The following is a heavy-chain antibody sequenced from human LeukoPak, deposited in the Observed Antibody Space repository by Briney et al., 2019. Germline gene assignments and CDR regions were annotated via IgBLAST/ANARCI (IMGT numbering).Heavy chain of an antibody. Sequence: RGSLRLSCAASGFTFSSYAMSWVRQAPGKGLVWVSRLESDGSSTAYADSVKGRFTISRDNAENTVYLQMDSLRVEDTAVYYCASLGSRDASKGGDFWGQGTPVTVSS. J-gene: IGHJ4*02. CDR3: ASLGSRDASKGGDF. V-gene: IGHV3-74*01. D-gene: IGHD5-24*01. CDR1: GFTFSSYA. CDR2: LESDGSST.